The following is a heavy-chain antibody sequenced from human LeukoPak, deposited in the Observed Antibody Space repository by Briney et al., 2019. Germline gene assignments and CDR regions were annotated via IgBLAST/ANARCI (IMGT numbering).Heavy chain of an antibody. CDR3: ARTDSGRYSYFDY. CDR1: DGSISSSSYY. D-gene: IGHD1-26*01. V-gene: IGHV4-39*01. Sequence: SETLSLTCIVSDGSISSSSYYWGWIRQPPGKGLEWIGNLFYTGETFYNPSLNSRVTISVDTSKSQFSLRLSSVTAADTAVYYCARTDSGRYSYFDYWGQGTRVTVSS. CDR2: LFYTGET. J-gene: IGHJ4*02.